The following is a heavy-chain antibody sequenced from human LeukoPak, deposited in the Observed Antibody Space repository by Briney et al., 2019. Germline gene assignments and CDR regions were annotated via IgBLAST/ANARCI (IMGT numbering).Heavy chain of an antibody. J-gene: IGHJ6*03. CDR3: ARADYYYDSSGYYEVGYYYYYYMDV. D-gene: IGHD3-22*01. CDR1: GYTFTGYY. CDR2: INPNSGGT. Sequence: ASVKVSCKASGYTFTGYYMHWVRQAPGQGLEWMGWINPNSGGTNYAQKFQGRVTMTRDTSISTAYMELRSLRSDDTAVYYCARADYYYDSSGYYEVGYYYYYYMDVWGKGTTVTVSS. V-gene: IGHV1-2*02.